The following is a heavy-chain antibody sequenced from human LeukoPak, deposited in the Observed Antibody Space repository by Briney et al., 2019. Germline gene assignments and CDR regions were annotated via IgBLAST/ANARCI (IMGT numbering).Heavy chain of an antibody. CDR2: SKSKADSYIT. V-gene: IGHV3-72*01. CDR1: GFTLSDHY. D-gene: IGHD3-22*01. CDR3: ASRRDGTAYSASDM. Sequence: GGSLRLSCAASGFTLSDHYMDWVRQAPGKGLEWVARSKSKADSYITEYAASVKGRFTISRDDSKRSLYLQMNNLKAEDTAVYYCASRRDGTAYSASDMWGQGTMVTVSS. J-gene: IGHJ3*02.